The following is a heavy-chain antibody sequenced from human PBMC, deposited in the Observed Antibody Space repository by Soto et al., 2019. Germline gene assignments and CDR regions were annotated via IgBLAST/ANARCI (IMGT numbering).Heavy chain of an antibody. Sequence: TLSLTCAVSGGSISSGGYSWSWIRQPPGKGLEWIGYIYYSGTTYYNPSLKSRVTMPVDTSKNQFSLKLTSVTAVDTAVYYCARIVATRTRYFDYWGQGTLVTVSS. J-gene: IGHJ4*02. V-gene: IGHV4-30-2*01. D-gene: IGHD5-12*01. CDR3: ARIVATRTRYFDY. CDR2: IYYSGTT. CDR1: GGSISSGGYS.